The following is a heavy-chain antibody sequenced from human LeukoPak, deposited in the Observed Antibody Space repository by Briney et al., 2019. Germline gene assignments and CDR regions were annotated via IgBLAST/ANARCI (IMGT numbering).Heavy chain of an antibody. CDR2: ISYDGRNQ. Sequence: GESLTLSCAASGFTFSNYGMHWVRQAPGKGLEWVAVISYDGRNQVYTDSVKGRFTISRDNSINMLYLHMNSLRPEDTAVYYCAKVTETHCSGTSCYEGYFDYWGQGTLVTVSS. D-gene: IGHD2-2*01. CDR3: AKVTETHCSGTSCYEGYFDY. CDR1: GFTFSNYG. V-gene: IGHV3-30*18. J-gene: IGHJ4*02.